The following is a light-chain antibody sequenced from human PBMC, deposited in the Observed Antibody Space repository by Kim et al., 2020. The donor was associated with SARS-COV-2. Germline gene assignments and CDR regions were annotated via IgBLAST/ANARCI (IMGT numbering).Light chain of an antibody. V-gene: IGKV3D-15*01. CDR2: GAF. CDR1: QSVSSN. J-gene: IGKJ2*01. Sequence: EIVMTQSPATLSVSPGERATLSCRASQSVSSNLAWYQQKPGQAPRLIIYGAFIRATGIPARFSGSGSGTDFTLTISSLQSEDFAVYYCHYYDECPTFGQGTKVDIK. CDR3: HYYDECPT.